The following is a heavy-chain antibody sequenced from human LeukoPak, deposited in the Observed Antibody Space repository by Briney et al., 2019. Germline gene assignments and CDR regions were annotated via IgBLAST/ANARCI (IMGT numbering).Heavy chain of an antibody. D-gene: IGHD6-19*01. CDR2: IYYSGST. Sequence: SETLSLTCTVSGGSISGYYWSWIRQPPGKGLEWIGYIYYSGSTNYNPSLKSRVTISVDTSKNQFSLKLSSVTAADTAVYYCASSVAGYFDYWGQGTLVTVSS. CDR3: ASSVAGYFDY. V-gene: IGHV4-59*01. J-gene: IGHJ4*02. CDR1: GGSISGYY.